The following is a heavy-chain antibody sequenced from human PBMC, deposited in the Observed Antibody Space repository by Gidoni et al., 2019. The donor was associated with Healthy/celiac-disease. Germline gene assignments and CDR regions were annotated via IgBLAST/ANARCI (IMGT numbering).Heavy chain of an antibody. CDR3: ARTRPDRTRPGWAIDAFDI. J-gene: IGHJ3*02. V-gene: IGHV3-21*01. D-gene: IGHD1-7*01. CDR2: ISSSSSYI. CDR1: GFTFSSCS. Sequence: EVQLVESGGGLVKPGGSLRLSCAASGFTFSSCSMNWVSQAPGKELEWVSSISSSSSYIYYADSVKGRFTISRDNAKNSLYLQMNSLRAEYTAVYYCARTRPDRTRPGWAIDAFDIWGQGTMVTVSS.